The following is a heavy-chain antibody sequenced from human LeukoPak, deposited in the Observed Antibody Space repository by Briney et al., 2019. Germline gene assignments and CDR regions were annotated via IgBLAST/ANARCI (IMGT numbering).Heavy chain of an antibody. D-gene: IGHD6-19*01. CDR1: GFSFSAYI. J-gene: IGHJ4*02. CDR2: IRSDGSST. Sequence: GGSLRLSCVASGFSFSAYIMHWVRQAPGKGLEYVSAIRSDGSSTFYPNSVKGRFTISRDNSKSTLYLQMGSLRAEDTAVYYGTRRYGGHSGWAGYHDSWGQGTLVTVSS. CDR3: TRRYGGHSGWAGYHDS. V-gene: IGHV3-64*01.